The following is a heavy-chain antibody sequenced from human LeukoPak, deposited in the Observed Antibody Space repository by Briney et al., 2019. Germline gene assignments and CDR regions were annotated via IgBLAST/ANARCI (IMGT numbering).Heavy chain of an antibody. D-gene: IGHD2/OR15-2a*01. J-gene: IGHJ4*02. V-gene: IGHV4-4*02. CDR1: GGSISSNKW. CDR2: IFHTGST. CDR3: ARSPSSVAFL. Sequence: PSETLSLTCAVSGGSISSNKWWSWVRQPPGKGLEWIGEIFHTGSTNYNPSLKSRVTISVDTSKNQFSLKLSSVTAADTAVYYCARSPSSVAFLWGQGTLVTVSS.